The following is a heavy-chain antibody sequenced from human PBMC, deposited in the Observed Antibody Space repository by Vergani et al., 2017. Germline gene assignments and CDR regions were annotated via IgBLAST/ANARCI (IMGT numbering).Heavy chain of an antibody. Sequence: LEESGGGSVKPGGSLRLSCAASGFKFSDHYMSWIRQAPGKGLEWVSHISPGASTVSYTDSVTGRFTVAGDNDNNSLTLDMTTLRVEDTAVYYCAKNPGIATTRHYYAMDVWGQGTTVTVSS. J-gene: IGHJ6*02. V-gene: IGHV3-11*04. CDR1: GFKFSDHY. CDR3: AKNPGIATTRHYYAMDV. D-gene: IGHD6-13*01. CDR2: ISPGASTV.